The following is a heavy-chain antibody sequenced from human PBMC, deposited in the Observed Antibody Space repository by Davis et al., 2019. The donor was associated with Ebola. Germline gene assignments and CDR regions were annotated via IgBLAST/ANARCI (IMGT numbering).Heavy chain of an antibody. CDR2: IIPIFGTA. Sequence: AASVKVSCKASGGTFSSYAISWVRQAPGQGLEWMVGIIPIFGTANYAQKFQGRVTITADESTSTAYMELSSLRSEDTAVYYCARDKHLMQPFDYWGQGTLVTVSS. J-gene: IGHJ4*02. CDR1: GGTFSSYA. CDR3: ARDKHLMQPFDY. V-gene: IGHV1-69*13. D-gene: IGHD6-13*01.